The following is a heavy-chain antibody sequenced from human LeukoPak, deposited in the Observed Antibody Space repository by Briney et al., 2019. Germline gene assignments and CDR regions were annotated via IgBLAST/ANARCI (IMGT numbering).Heavy chain of an antibody. D-gene: IGHD6-19*01. V-gene: IGHV4-34*01. CDR2: INHSGST. CDR3: ARGTGYSSVGTAFRAFDI. CDR1: GGSFSGYF. J-gene: IGHJ3*02. Sequence: SETLSLTCAVYGGSFSGYFWTWIRQPPGKGLEWIGEINHSGSTNYNPSLKSRVTISVDMSKNQFSLKLSSVTAADTAVYYCARGTGYSSVGTAFRAFDIWGQGTMVTVSS.